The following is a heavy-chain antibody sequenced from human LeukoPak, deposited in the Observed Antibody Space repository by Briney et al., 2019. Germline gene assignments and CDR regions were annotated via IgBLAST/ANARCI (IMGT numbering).Heavy chain of an antibody. CDR2: SSSNGGST. D-gene: IGHD6-19*01. J-gene: IGHJ4*02. CDR3: VNQISGWVY. CDR1: GLTFSTLP. V-gene: IGHV3-64D*06. Sequence: GGSLRLSCSASGLTFSTLPMHWVRQAPGKGLEYVSGSSSNGGSTYYADSAKGRFIISRDNSKNTLYLQMSSLRPEDTAVYYCVNQISGWVYWGQGTLVTVSS.